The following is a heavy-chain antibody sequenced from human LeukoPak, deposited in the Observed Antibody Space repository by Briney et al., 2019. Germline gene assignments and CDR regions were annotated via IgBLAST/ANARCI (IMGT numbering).Heavy chain of an antibody. J-gene: IGHJ4*02. CDR2: ISYDGSSK. D-gene: IGHD6-13*01. V-gene: IGHV3-30*03. CDR3: ASPAVYSSSWYYFDY. CDR1: GFIFSSFG. Sequence: PGGSLRLSCGASGFIFSSFGMHWVRQAPGKGLEWVAVISYDGSSKYYADSVKGRFTISRDNSKNTLYLQMNSLRAEDTAVYYCASPAVYSSSWYYFDYWGQGTLVTVSS.